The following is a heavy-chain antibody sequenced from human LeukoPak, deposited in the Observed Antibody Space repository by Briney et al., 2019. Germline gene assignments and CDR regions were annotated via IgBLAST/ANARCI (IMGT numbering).Heavy chain of an antibody. V-gene: IGHV3-21*01. CDR2: ISSSSSYI. CDR1: GFTFSSYS. D-gene: IGHD4-17*01. J-gene: IGHJ6*02. CDR3: ARRGGDYPRYYYYYGMDV. Sequence: PEGSLRLSCAASGFTFSSYSMNWVRQAPGKGLEWVSSISSSSSYIYYADSVKGRFTISRDNAKNSLYLQMNSLRAEDTAVYYCARRGGDYPRYYYYYGMDVWGQGTTVTVSS.